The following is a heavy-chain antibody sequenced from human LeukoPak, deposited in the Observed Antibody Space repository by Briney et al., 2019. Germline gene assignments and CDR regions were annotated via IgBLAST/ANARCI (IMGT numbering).Heavy chain of an antibody. V-gene: IGHV1-46*01. Sequence: ASVKVSCKASGYTFTSYYMHWVRQAPGQGLEWMGIINPSGGSTSYAQKFQGRVTMTRDTSTSAVYMELSSLRSEDTAVYYCAREEDGSSTSMPPGYFDYWGQGTLVTVSS. D-gene: IGHD2-2*01. CDR2: INPSGGST. J-gene: IGHJ4*02. CDR3: AREEDGSSTSMPPGYFDY. CDR1: GYTFTSYY.